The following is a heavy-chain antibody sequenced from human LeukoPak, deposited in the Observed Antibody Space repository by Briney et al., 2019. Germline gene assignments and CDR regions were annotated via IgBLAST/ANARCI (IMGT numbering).Heavy chain of an antibody. V-gene: IGHV3-23*01. J-gene: IGHJ4*02. CDR2: ISGSGGST. CDR1: GFTFSSYA. CDR3: ATRIVIYASSGYYFY. D-gene: IGHD3-22*01. Sequence: GGSLRLSCAASGFTFSSYAMSWVRQAPGKGLEWVSAISGSGGSTYYADSVKGRFTISRDNSKNTLYLQMNSLSAEDTAVYYCATRIVIYASSGYYFYWGQGTLVTVSS.